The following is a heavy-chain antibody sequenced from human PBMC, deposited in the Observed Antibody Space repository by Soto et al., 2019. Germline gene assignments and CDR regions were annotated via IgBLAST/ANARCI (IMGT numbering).Heavy chain of an antibody. D-gene: IGHD3-10*01. V-gene: IGHV4-59*01. CDR1: GGSISSYY. CDR2: IYYSGST. Sequence: PSETQSLTCTVSGGSISSYYWSWIRQPPGKGLEWIGYIYYSGSTNYNPSLKSRVTISVDTSKNQFSLKLSSVTAADTAVYYCARVFTMVRGVIMGNWFDPWGQGTLVTVSS. J-gene: IGHJ5*02. CDR3: ARVFTMVRGVIMGNWFDP.